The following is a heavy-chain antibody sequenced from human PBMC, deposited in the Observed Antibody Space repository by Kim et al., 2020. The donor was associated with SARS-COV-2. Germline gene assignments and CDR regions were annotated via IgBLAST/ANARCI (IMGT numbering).Heavy chain of an antibody. D-gene: IGHD3-22*01. CDR1: GFTFSSYW. Sequence: GGSLRLSCAASGFTFSSYWMHWVRQAPGKGLVWVSRINSDGSSTSYADSVKGRFTISRDNAKNTLYLQMNSLRAEDTAVYYCARGRRDYDSSGYLSFDYWGQGTLVTVSS. CDR3: ARGRRDYDSSGYLSFDY. J-gene: IGHJ4*02. CDR2: INSDGSST. V-gene: IGHV3-74*01.